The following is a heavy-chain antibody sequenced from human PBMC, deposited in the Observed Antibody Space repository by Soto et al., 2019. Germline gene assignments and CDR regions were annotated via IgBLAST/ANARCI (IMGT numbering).Heavy chain of an antibody. Sequence: QVQLVQSGDEVKKPGSSVKVSCKASGGTFSSYAITWVRQAPGQGLEWMGGFIPMFGTGNYAQKFQGRITITADESTNTAFMELSSLRSEDTAVYYCARATIAAANFDYWGQGTLVTVSS. D-gene: IGHD6-13*01. J-gene: IGHJ4*02. CDR2: FIPMFGTG. CDR3: ARATIAAANFDY. CDR1: GGTFSSYA. V-gene: IGHV1-69*12.